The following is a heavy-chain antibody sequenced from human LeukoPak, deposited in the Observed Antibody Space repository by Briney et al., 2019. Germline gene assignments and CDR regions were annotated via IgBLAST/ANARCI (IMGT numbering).Heavy chain of an antibody. D-gene: IGHD4-17*01. Sequence: GASETVSCKASGYTFTNYDINWVRQATRQGLEWMGLMNPNSGNTGHAQKSQGRVTMTRNTSISTAYMELSSLRSEDTAVYYCARQWGTVTTAYYYGLDVWGQGTPVTVSS. CDR1: GYTFTNYD. CDR2: MNPNSGNT. J-gene: IGHJ6*02. CDR3: ARQWGTVTTAYYYGLDV. V-gene: IGHV1-8*01.